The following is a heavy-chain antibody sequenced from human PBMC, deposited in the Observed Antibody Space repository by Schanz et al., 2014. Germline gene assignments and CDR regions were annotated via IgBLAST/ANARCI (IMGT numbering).Heavy chain of an antibody. J-gene: IGHJ4*02. D-gene: IGHD3-9*01. CDR3: ARGTGTFDS. V-gene: IGHV3-23*04. CDR2: ISGSGGGA. CDR1: GFTFSNFA. Sequence: VQLVESGGGVVQPGRSLRLSCAASGFTFSNFAIHWVRQAPGKGLEWVAVISGSGGGANYADSVKGRFTVSRGNSESTMYLQMNNLRADDTAVYYCARGTGTFDSWGQGTLVTVSS.